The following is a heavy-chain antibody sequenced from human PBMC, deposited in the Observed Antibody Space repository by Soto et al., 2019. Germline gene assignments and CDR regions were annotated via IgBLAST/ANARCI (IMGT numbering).Heavy chain of an antibody. D-gene: IGHD2-15*01. CDR2: ISYDGSNR. Sequence: QVQLVESGGGVVQPGRSLRLSCEASGFTFSIYGMHWVRQAPGKGLEWVAIISYDGSNRDYADSMKGRFTISRDNSKNTLYLQMHSLRAEDTAVYYCAKDQGYCLGGSCYFPDYWGQGTLVTVSS. V-gene: IGHV3-30*18. CDR1: GFTFSIYG. J-gene: IGHJ4*02. CDR3: AKDQGYCLGGSCYFPDY.